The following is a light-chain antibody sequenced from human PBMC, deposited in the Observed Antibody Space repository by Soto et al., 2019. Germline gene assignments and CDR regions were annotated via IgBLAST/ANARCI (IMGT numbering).Light chain of an antibody. CDR2: EVS. J-gene: IGLJ3*02. V-gene: IGLV2-14*01. CDR3: SSYTTTTRL. Sequence: QSVLTQPASVSGSPGQSITISCTGTSSDIGSNNYVSWFQQRPGKAPTLIIYEVSNRPSGVSTHFSGSKSGNTASLTISGLLPEDEAEYYCSSYTTTTRLFGAGTTLTVL. CDR1: SSDIGSNNY.